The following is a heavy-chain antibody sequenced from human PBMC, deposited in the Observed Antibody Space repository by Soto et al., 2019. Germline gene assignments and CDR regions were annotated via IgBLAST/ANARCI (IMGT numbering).Heavy chain of an antibody. V-gene: IGHV3-15*01. CDR1: GFTFTKAY. J-gene: IGHJ4*02. CDR3: ATEGGYPGSNFYGAY. Sequence: EVQLVESGGGLVEPGGSIRLSCVASGFTFTKAYMTWVRQAPGKGLEWVGRIKGSHAGGTTDYATSVKGRFTISRDDSKNTLYLQMNSLKTEDTSVYYLATEGGYPGSNFYGAYWGQGTLVTVSS. CDR2: IKGSHAGGTT. D-gene: IGHD1-26*01.